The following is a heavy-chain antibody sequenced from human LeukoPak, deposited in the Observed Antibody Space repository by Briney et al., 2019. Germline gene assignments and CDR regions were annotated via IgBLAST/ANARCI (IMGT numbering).Heavy chain of an antibody. J-gene: IGHJ4*02. CDR1: GFTFITAW. CDR2: INQGGSVT. CDR3: ARDPHSGALDY. Sequence: GGSLRLSCAPSGFTFITAWMTWVRQAPGKGLEWLGNINQGGSVTNYVDSVKGRFSISRDNAKNTMYLQMSSLRVEDTAVYYCARDPHSGALDYWGQGNLVTVSS. V-gene: IGHV3-7*01. D-gene: IGHD1-26*01.